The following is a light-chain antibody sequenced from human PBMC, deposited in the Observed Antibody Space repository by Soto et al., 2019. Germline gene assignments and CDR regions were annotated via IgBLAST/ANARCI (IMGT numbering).Light chain of an antibody. CDR2: GAS. CDR3: QQYHNWPPQYT. CDR1: QTVASN. V-gene: IGKV3-15*01. Sequence: EIVMTQSPASLSVSPGEGATLSCRASQTVASNLAWYQQKPGQAPRLLIHGASTRATGVPARFSGSGSGTDFTLTISSLQSEDFGGYYCQQYHNWPPQYTFGQGTKLQSK. J-gene: IGKJ2*01.